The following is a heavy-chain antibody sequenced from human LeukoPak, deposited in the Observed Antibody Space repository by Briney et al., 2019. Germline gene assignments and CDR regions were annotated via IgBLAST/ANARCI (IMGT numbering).Heavy chain of an antibody. J-gene: IGHJ4*02. D-gene: IGHD6-19*01. CDR1: GFFFTSHA. CDR2: ISYDGSNK. V-gene: IGHV3-30-3*01. CDR3: GRDEGSGWSYLDY. Sequence: GRSLRPSCAASGFFFTSHAFHWVRQAPGKGLEWVAVISYDGSNKNHADSVKGRFTISRDNSRSTLYLQMNSLRAEDTAVYYCGRDEGSGWSYLDYWGQGTLATVSS.